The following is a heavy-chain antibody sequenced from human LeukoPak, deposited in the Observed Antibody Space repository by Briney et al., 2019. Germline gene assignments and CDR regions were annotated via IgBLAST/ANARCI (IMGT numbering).Heavy chain of an antibody. CDR1: GYTFSSYG. Sequence: ASVKVSCRASGYTFSSYGVNWVRQAPGEGLEWMVWISAYNGKTKFAGRLQGRVTMTTDTSMRTSYMELTNMKSNDTAIYYCARGDSSGLGLDYFVPWGQGALVTVSS. J-gene: IGHJ5*02. CDR3: ARGDSSGLGLDYFVP. V-gene: IGHV1-18*04. CDR2: ISAYNGKT. D-gene: IGHD6-25*01.